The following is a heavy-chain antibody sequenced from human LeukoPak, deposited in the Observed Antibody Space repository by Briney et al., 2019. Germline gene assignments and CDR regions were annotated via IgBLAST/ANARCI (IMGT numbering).Heavy chain of an antibody. J-gene: IGHJ3*02. D-gene: IGHD3-22*01. CDR2: ISWNSGSI. V-gene: IGHV3-9*01. Sequence: GGSLRLSCAASGFTFDDYAMHWVRQAPGKGLEWVSGISWNSGSIGYADSVKGRFTISRDNAKNSLYLQMNSLRAEDTALYYCAKVPLGPKYYYDSSGYYGAVDIWGQGTMVTVSS. CDR3: AKVPLGPKYYYDSSGYYGAVDI. CDR1: GFTFDDYA.